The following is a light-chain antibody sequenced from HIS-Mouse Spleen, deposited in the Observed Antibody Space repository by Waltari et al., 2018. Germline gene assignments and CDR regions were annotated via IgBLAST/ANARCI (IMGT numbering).Light chain of an antibody. CDR3: QQYNNWWT. CDR1: QSVSSN. V-gene: IGKV3-15*01. J-gene: IGKJ1*01. Sequence: EIVMTQSPATLSVSPGERATLSCRASQSVSSNLAWYQQKPGQAPRLLIYGASTRATGIPARFSGSGSGTEFTLTISSMQSEDCAVYYCQQYNNWWTFGQGPKVEIK. CDR2: GAS.